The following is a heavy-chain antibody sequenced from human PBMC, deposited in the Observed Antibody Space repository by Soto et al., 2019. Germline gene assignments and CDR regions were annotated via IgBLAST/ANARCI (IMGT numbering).Heavy chain of an antibody. Sequence: PGGSLRLSCAASGFTFSSYAMSWVRQAPGKGLEWVSAISGSGGSTYYADSVKGRFTISRDNSKNTLYLQMNSLRAEDTAVYYCAKGFTWGGNRSRPDAFDIWGQGTMVTVSS. CDR2: ISGSGGST. D-gene: IGHD1-26*01. CDR1: GFTFSSYA. V-gene: IGHV3-23*01. J-gene: IGHJ3*02. CDR3: AKGFTWGGNRSRPDAFDI.